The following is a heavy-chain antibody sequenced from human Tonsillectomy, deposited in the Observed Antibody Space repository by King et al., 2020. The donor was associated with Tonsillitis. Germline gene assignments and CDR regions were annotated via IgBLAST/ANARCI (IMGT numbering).Heavy chain of an antibody. V-gene: IGHV5-51*01. D-gene: IGHD3-22*01. CDR3: ARRIYDITGSIDAFDI. J-gene: IGHJ3*02. Sequence: EVQLVESGAEVKKPGESLKISCKGSGYSFTDYWIGWVRHMTGKGLEWVAIIYPGDSDTRYSPSFQGQVTVSADKSIRTAYLQWSSLKASDTATYYCARRIYDITGSIDAFDIWGQGTVVTVSS. CDR1: GYSFTDYW. CDR2: IYPGDSDT.